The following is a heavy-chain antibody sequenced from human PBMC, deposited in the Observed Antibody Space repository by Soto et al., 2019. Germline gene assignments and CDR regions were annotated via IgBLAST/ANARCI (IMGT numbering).Heavy chain of an antibody. CDR2: IYYSGST. V-gene: IGHV4-59*01. J-gene: IGHJ6*02. CDR3: ARDGMTTVTSGYYYYYGMDV. D-gene: IGHD4-4*01. Sequence: PSATMALTCPCAGGSIGGYYLRLIRQPPGKGLEWIGYIYYSGSTNYNPSLKSRVTISVDTSKNQFSLKLSSVTAADTAVYYCARDGMTTVTSGYYYYYGMDVWGQGTTGTSP. CDR1: GGSIGGYY.